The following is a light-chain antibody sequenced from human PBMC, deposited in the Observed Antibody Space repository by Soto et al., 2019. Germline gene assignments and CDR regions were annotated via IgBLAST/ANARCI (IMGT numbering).Light chain of an antibody. J-gene: IGKJ1*01. CDR1: QSVSSN. Sequence: EIVMTQSPATLSVSPGERATLSCRASQSVSSNLAWYQQKPGQAPRLLIYGASTRATGIPARFSGSGSGTDFTLTISSLEPEDFAVYYCQQRSNWPITFGQGTKVDI. CDR3: QQRSNWPIT. V-gene: IGKV3-15*01. CDR2: GAS.